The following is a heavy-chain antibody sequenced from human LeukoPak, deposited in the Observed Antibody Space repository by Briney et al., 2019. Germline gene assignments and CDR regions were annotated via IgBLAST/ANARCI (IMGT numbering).Heavy chain of an antibody. D-gene: IGHD3-22*01. J-gene: IGHJ4*02. Sequence: GASVKVSCKASGYTFTGYYMHWVRQAPGQGLERMGWINPNSGGTNYAQKFQGRVTMTRDTSISTAYMELSRLRSDDTAVYYCARDAPDSSGYYYTFDYWGQGTLVTVSS. V-gene: IGHV1-2*02. CDR3: ARDAPDSSGYYYTFDY. CDR2: INPNSGGT. CDR1: GYTFTGYY.